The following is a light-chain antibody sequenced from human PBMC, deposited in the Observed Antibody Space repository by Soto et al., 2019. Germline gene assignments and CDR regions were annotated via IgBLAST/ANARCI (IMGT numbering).Light chain of an antibody. V-gene: IGLV2-11*01. CDR2: DVS. Sequence: HSALTQPASVSGSPGQSVTMSCTGTSSDVGAYNYVSWYQQHPGKAPKLMIYDVSKRPSGVPDRFSGSKSGNTASLTISGLQAEDEADYYCCSYGGSYTYVFGTGTKVTVL. CDR3: CSYGGSYTYV. J-gene: IGLJ1*01. CDR1: SSDVGAYNY.